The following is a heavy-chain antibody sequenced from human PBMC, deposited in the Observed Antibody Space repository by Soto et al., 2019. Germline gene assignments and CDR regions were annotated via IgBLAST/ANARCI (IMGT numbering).Heavy chain of an antibody. CDR1: GFTFSSYA. CDR3: ARDLRVFTMIVPGY. CDR2: ISGSGGST. V-gene: IGHV3-23*01. Sequence: EVQLLESGGGLVQPGGSLRLSCAASGFTFSSYAMSWVRQAPGKGLEWVSAISGSGGSTSYAQKFQGRVTMTRDTSTSTVYMELSSLRSEDTAVYYCARDLRVFTMIVPGYWGQGTLVTVSS. D-gene: IGHD3-22*01. J-gene: IGHJ4*02.